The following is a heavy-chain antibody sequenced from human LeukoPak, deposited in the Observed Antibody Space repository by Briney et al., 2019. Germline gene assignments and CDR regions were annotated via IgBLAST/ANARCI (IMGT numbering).Heavy chain of an antibody. CDR1: GGSISSNY. Sequence: PSETLSLTCTVSGGSISSNYWSWIRQPPGKGLEWIGYIYYSGSTNYNPSLKSRVTISVDTSKNQFSLKLSSVTAADTAVYYCARGYYDSSGYSSPFDSWGQGTLVTVSS. J-gene: IGHJ4*02. CDR3: ARGYYDSSGYSSPFDS. CDR2: IYYSGST. V-gene: IGHV4-59*08. D-gene: IGHD3-22*01.